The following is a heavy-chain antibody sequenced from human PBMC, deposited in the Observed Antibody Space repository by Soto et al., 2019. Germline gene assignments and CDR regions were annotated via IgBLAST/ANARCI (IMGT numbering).Heavy chain of an antibody. CDR3: TIGSWSGEVFDI. J-gene: IGHJ3*02. Sequence: QVQLVQSGAEVKKPGSSVKVSCKDSGGTFSTYSMFWVRQAPGQGLEWMGRIIPMLGVRNYAQRFQDRVTITADTCTATAHMELSSLRSEDTALYYCTIGSWSGEVFDIWCQGTMVTVSS. CDR1: GGTFSTYS. CDR2: IIPMLGVR. D-gene: IGHD2-21*01. V-gene: IGHV1-69*02.